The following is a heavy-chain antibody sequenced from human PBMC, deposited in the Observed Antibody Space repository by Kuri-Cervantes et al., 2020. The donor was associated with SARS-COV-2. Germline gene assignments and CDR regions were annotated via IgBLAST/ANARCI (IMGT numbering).Heavy chain of an antibody. D-gene: IGHD1-26*01. J-gene: IGHJ4*02. CDR2: ISYNGSNK. CDR1: GFTFSSYA. V-gene: IGHV3-30*04. CDR3: ARDNSGSYHTIDY. Sequence: GGSLRLSCAASGFTFSSYAMHWVRQAPGKGLEWVTVISYNGSNKYYPDSVKGRFTISRYNSKNTLYLQMNSLRAEDTAVYYCARDNSGSYHTIDYWGQGTLVTVSS.